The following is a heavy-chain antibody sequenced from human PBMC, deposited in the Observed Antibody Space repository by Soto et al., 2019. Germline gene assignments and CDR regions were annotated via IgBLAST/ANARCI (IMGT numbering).Heavy chain of an antibody. V-gene: IGHV5-10-1*01. D-gene: IGHD1-26*01. CDR2: IDPSDSYT. CDR1: GYSFTSYW. Sequence: GESLKISCKGSGYSFTSYWISWVRQMPGKGLEWMGRIDPSDSYTNYSPSFQGHVTISADKSISTAYLQWSSLKASDTAMYYRASLASGSYEGYYGMDVWGQGTTVTVSS. CDR3: ASLASGSYEGYYGMDV. J-gene: IGHJ6*02.